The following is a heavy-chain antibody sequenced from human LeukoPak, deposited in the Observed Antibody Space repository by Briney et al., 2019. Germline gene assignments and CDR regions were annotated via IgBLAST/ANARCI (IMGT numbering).Heavy chain of an antibody. Sequence: KTSETLSLTCTVSGASISSYYWNWIRRPPGKGLEWIGLIYYTGSATLNPSLQSRVTISVDTSKNQFSLKLSPVSAADTAVYYCAVLGIFIGDRGLDDNWGQGKPGTASS. CDR1: GASISSYY. CDR2: IYYTGSA. V-gene: IGHV4-59*12. J-gene: IGHJ4*02. D-gene: IGHD2-21*02. CDR3: AVLGIFIGDRGLDDN.